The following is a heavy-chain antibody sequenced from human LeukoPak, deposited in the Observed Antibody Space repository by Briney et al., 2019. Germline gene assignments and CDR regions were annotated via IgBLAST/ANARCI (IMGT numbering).Heavy chain of an antibody. Sequence: SETLSLTCTVSGGSISSYYWSWIRQPPGKGLEWIGYIYYSGSTYYNPSLKSRVTISVDTSKNQFSLKLSSVSAADTAVYYCARVYCSNGVCYYFDYWGQGTLVTVSS. V-gene: IGHV4-59*06. CDR1: GGSISSYY. D-gene: IGHD2-8*01. CDR3: ARVYCSNGVCYYFDY. J-gene: IGHJ4*02. CDR2: IYYSGST.